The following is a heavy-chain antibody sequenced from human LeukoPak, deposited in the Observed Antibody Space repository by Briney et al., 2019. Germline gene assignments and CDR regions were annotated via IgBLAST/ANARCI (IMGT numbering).Heavy chain of an antibody. J-gene: IGHJ3*02. Sequence: PSETLSLTCTASGGSISSYYWSWIRQPPGKGLEWIGYIYTSGSTNYNPSLKSRVTISVDTSKNQFSLKLSSVTAADTAVYYCARNLLLDAFDIWGQGTMVTVSS. CDR1: GGSISSYY. CDR3: ARNLLLDAFDI. V-gene: IGHV4-4*09. D-gene: IGHD2/OR15-2a*01. CDR2: IYTSGST.